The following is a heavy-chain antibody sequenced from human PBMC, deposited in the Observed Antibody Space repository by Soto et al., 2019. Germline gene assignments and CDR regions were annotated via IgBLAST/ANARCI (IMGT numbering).Heavy chain of an antibody. CDR3: ARDPSQYLDDYGDYENFYYYMDV. D-gene: IGHD4-17*01. Sequence: GGSLRLSCAASGFTFSSYSMNWVRQAPGKGLEWVSSISSSSSYIYYADSVKGRFTISRDNAKNSLYLQMNSLRAEDTAVYYCARDPSQYLDDYGDYENFYYYMDVWGKGTTVTVSS. V-gene: IGHV3-21*01. J-gene: IGHJ6*03. CDR1: GFTFSSYS. CDR2: ISSSSSYI.